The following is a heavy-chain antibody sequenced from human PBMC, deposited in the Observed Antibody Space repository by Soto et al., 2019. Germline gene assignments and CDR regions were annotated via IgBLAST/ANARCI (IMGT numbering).Heavy chain of an antibody. Sequence: QVQLVQSGAEVKKPGSSVKVSCKASGGTFSSYAISWVRQAPGQGLEWMGGIIPIFGTANYAQKFQGRVTITAEESTSTAYMELSSLRSEDTAVYYCARDLTPNYSNYPPRYYYYYGMDVWGQGTTVTVSS. V-gene: IGHV1-69*12. J-gene: IGHJ6*02. D-gene: IGHD4-4*01. CDR2: IIPIFGTA. CDR3: ARDLTPNYSNYPPRYYYYYGMDV. CDR1: GGTFSSYA.